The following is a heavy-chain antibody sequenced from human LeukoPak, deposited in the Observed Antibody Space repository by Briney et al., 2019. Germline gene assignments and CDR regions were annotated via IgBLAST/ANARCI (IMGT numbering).Heavy chain of an antibody. CDR3: ARAQITMVRGVYVYFDY. CDR2: INPNSGGT. J-gene: IGHJ4*02. D-gene: IGHD3-10*01. Sequence: ASVKVSCKASGYTFTGYYMHWVQQAPGQGLEWMGWINPNSGGTNYAQKFQGRVTMTRDTSISTAYMELSRLRSDDTAVYYCARAQITMVRGVYVYFDYWGQGTLVTVSS. CDR1: GYTFTGYY. V-gene: IGHV1-2*02.